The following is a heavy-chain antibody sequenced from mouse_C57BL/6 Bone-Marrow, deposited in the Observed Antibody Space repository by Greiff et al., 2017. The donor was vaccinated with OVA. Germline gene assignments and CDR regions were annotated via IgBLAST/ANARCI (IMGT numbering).Heavy chain of an antibody. CDR1: GYTFTSYW. J-gene: IGHJ4*01. Sequence: QVHVKQPGAELVKPGASVKMSCKASGYTFTSYWITWVKQRPGQGLEWIGDIYPGSGSTNYNEKFKSKATLTVDTSSSTAYMQLSSLTSEDSAVYYCARGRATMVTPGAMDYWGQGTSVTVSS. D-gene: IGHD2-2*01. V-gene: IGHV1-55*01. CDR2: IYPGSGST. CDR3: ARGRATMVTPGAMDY.